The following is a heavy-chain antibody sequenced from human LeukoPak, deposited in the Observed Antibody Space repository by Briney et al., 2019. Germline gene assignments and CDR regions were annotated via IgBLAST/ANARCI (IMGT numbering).Heavy chain of an antibody. CDR1: GFTFSSYS. V-gene: IGHV3-21*04. CDR3: ARYYYGSGSTNWFDP. D-gene: IGHD3-10*01. Sequence: GGSLRLSCAASGFTFSSYSMNWVRQAPGKGLEWVSSISSSSSYIYYADSVKGRFTISRDNAKNSLYLQMNSLRAEDTAVYYCARYYYGSGSTNWFDPWGQGTLVTVSS. J-gene: IGHJ5*02. CDR2: ISSSSSYI.